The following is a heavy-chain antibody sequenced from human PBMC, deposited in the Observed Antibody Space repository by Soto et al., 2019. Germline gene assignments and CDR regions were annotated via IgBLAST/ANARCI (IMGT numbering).Heavy chain of an antibody. V-gene: IGHV3-15*01. J-gene: IGHJ4*02. CDR2: IKSKTDGGTT. CDR3: TTTLHSESYAFDY. D-gene: IGHD1-26*01. CDR1: GLTFTNAW. Sequence: GGSLSLSCAASGLTFTNAWMSWVRQAPGKGPEWVGRIKSKTDGGTTDYSALVKGRFTISRDDSTNTLYLQMNSLKTEDTAVYYCTTTLHSESYAFDYWGQGTLVSFSS.